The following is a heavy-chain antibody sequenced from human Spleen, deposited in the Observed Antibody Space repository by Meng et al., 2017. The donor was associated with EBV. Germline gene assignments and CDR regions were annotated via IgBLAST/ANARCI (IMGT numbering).Heavy chain of an antibody. CDR1: GGTFSSFA. CDR2: IIPMYGTT. CDR3: AYEVIENWFDP. D-gene: IGHD3-16*01. Sequence: QVTLVQSGAEVKKAGSSVKVSCKASGGTFSSFAISWVRQAPGQGLEWMGTIIPMYGTTNYAQKFQGRVTMTAVSSSTTMYMELTSLTSDDTAVYYCAYEVIENWFDPWGQGTLVTVSS. V-gene: IGHV1-69*06. J-gene: IGHJ5*02.